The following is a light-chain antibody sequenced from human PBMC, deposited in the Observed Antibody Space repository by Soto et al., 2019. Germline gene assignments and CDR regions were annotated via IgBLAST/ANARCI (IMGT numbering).Light chain of an antibody. Sequence: DSVLPQAPGTLSLSPGERDTLSCRASQSVSSSYLAWYQQKPGQAPRLLIYGASSRATGIPDRFSGSGSGTDFTLTISRLEPEDFAVYYCQQYGSSPPITFGQRTRLEIK. V-gene: IGKV3-20*01. CDR2: GAS. CDR3: QQYGSSPPIT. CDR1: QSVSSSY. J-gene: IGKJ5*01.